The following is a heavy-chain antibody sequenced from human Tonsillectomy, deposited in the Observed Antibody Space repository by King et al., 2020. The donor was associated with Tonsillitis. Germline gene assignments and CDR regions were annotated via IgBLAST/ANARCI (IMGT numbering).Heavy chain of an antibody. Sequence: VQLVESGGGVVQPGGSLSLSGAASGFTFSIYGIHWVRKAPGKGLEWVAFIRYDGNIKFYTDSVKGRFTISRDNSKNTLYLQMNSLRAEDTAVYYCAKDWGYGSGSYGYFEYWGQGTLVTVSS. CDR1: GFTFSIYG. D-gene: IGHD3-10*01. J-gene: IGHJ4*02. CDR2: IRYDGNIK. V-gene: IGHV3-30*02. CDR3: AKDWGYGSGSYGYFEY.